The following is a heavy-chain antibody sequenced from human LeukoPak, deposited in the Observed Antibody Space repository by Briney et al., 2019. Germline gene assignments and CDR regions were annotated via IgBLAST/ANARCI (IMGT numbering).Heavy chain of an antibody. Sequence: GGSPRLSCAASVVTFSDQYMDWVRQAPGKGMEWVGRTRNKANSYTTEYAASVKGRFTISRDDSKNSLYLQMNSLKTEDTAVYYCARDLGSGYDYWGQGTLVTVSS. CDR2: TRNKANSYTT. J-gene: IGHJ4*02. CDR1: VVTFSDQY. CDR3: ARDLGSGYDY. V-gene: IGHV3-72*01. D-gene: IGHD3-22*01.